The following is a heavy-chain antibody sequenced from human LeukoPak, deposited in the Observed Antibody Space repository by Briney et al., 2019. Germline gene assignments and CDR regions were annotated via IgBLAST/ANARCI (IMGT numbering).Heavy chain of an antibody. CDR2: ISYDGSNK. D-gene: IGHD3-3*01. CDR3: ERRYDFWSGYYSYYYMDV. CDR1: GFTFSSYA. V-gene: IGHV3-30*04. J-gene: IGHJ6*03. Sequence: PRGSLRLSCAASGFTFSSYAMHWVRQAPAKGLELVAVISYDGSNKYYADSVKSRFTISRDNSKNTLYLQMHSLSAEDTAVYYCERRYDFWSGYYSYYYMDVWGKGTTVTVSS.